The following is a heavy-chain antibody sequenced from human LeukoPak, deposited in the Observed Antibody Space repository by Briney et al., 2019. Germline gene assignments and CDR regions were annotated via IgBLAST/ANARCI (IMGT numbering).Heavy chain of an antibody. D-gene: IGHD6-19*01. V-gene: IGHV3-33*08. CDR3: AGIAVAGYYYGMDV. Sequence: GGSLRLSCAASGFTFSSYGMHWVRQAPGKGLEWVAVIGYDGSYKYYAESVKGRFTISRDNSKNTLYLQMNSLRAEDTAVYYCAGIAVAGYYYGMDVWGQGTTVTVSS. CDR2: IGYDGSYK. J-gene: IGHJ6*02. CDR1: GFTFSSYG.